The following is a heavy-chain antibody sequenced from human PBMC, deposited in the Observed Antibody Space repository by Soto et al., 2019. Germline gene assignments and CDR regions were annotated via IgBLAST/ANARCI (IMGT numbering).Heavy chain of an antibody. CDR3: ARGWYDFWSGISSGMDV. CDR2: MNPNSGNT. Sequence: QVQLVQSGAEVKKPGASVKVSCKASGYTFTSYDINWVRQATGQGLEWMGWMNPNSGNTGYAQKFQGRVTMTRNNSISTAYMELSSLRSEDTAVYYCARGWYDFWSGISSGMDVWGQGTTVTVSS. CDR1: GYTFTSYD. V-gene: IGHV1-8*01. J-gene: IGHJ6*02. D-gene: IGHD3-3*01.